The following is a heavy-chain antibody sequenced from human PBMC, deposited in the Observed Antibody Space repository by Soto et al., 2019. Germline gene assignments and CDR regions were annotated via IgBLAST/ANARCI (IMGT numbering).Heavy chain of an antibody. V-gene: IGHV4-61*08. Sequence: QVQVQESDPGLVKHSETLSLTCTVSGDSVSRADSYWSWIRQPPGKGLEWIGYICCSGSTEYNPSRRARVITSVDTSKKQLSLKLSTVTAADTAVYFCARGMDNNKVGWWGQGTLVTVSS. CDR2: ICCSGST. CDR1: GDSVSRADSY. D-gene: IGHD1-1*01. J-gene: IGHJ4*02. CDR3: ARGMDNNKVGW.